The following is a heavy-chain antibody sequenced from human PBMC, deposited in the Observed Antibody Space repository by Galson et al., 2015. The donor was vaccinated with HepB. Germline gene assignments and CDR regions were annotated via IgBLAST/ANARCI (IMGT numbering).Heavy chain of an antibody. CDR3: ARDLRGSGWYVDY. CDR2: IKQDGSEK. Sequence: SLRLSCAASGFTFSSYWMSWVRQAPGKGLEWVANIKQDGSEKYYADSVKGRFTISGDNAKNSLYLQMNSLRAEETAVYYCARDLRGSGWYVDYWGQGTLVTVSS. J-gene: IGHJ4*02. V-gene: IGHV3-7*01. CDR1: GFTFSSYW. D-gene: IGHD6-19*01.